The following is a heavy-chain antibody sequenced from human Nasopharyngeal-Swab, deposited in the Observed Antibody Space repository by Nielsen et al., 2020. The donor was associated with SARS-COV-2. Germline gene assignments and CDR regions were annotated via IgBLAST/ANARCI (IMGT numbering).Heavy chain of an antibody. CDR3: ARSGELRFLEWLNTRPDY. CDR2: INDYEDRL. J-gene: IGHJ4*02. V-gene: IGHV3-64*04. CDR1: GFTFSVYA. Sequence: GGSLRLSCSASGFTFSVYAMHWVRQAPGKGLEYVSTINDYEDRLYYADSVKGRFTISRDNSKNTLYLQMNSLRAEDTAVYYCARSGELRFLEWLNTRPDYWGQGTLVTVSS. D-gene: IGHD3-3*01.